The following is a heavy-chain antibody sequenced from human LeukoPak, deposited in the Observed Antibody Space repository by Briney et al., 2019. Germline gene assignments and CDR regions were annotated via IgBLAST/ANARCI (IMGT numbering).Heavy chain of an antibody. Sequence: PSETLSLTCTVSGGSISSYYWSWIRQPAGKGLEWIGRIYTSGSTNYNPSLKSRVTMSVDTSKNQFSLKLSSVTAADTAVYYCARVSAAPEVVPAAMRFDYWGQGTLVTVSS. CDR1: GGSISSYY. J-gene: IGHJ4*02. V-gene: IGHV4-4*07. CDR3: ARVSAAPEVVPAAMRFDY. CDR2: IYTSGST. D-gene: IGHD2-2*01.